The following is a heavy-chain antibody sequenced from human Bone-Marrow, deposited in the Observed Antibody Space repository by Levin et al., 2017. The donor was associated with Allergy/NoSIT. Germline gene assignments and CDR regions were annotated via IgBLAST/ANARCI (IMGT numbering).Heavy chain of an antibody. J-gene: IGHJ4*02. V-gene: IGHV5-51*03. D-gene: IGHD6-13*01. CDR3: ARTPIAATGTGNFDY. CDR1: GYSFTDYW. Sequence: GASVKVSCKSSGYSFTDYWIGWVRQMPGKGLEWMGIISPDDSDTRYSPSIRGQVTVSADKSIRTAYLQWSSLKASDAAIYYCARTPIAATGTGNFDYWGQGTLVTVSS. CDR2: ISPDDSDT.